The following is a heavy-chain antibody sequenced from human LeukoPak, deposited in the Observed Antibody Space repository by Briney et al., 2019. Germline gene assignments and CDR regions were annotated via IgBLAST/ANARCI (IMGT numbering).Heavy chain of an antibody. D-gene: IGHD4-17*01. CDR1: GGSFSGYY. J-gene: IGHJ4*02. Sequence: SETLSLTCAVYGGSFSGYYWSWIRQPPGKGLEWIGEINHSGSTNYNPSLKSRVTISVDTSKNQFSLKLSSMTAADTAVYYCATPLGYGDPFDYWGQGTLVTVSS. V-gene: IGHV4-34*01. CDR3: ATPLGYGDPFDY. CDR2: INHSGST.